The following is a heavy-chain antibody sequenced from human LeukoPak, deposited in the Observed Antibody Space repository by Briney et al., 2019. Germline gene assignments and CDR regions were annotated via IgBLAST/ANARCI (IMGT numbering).Heavy chain of an antibody. J-gene: IGHJ3*02. V-gene: IGHV4-59*11. CDR3: ARTYDSSGYYYEIDAFDI. Sequence: PSETLSLTCTVSGGSISSHYWSWIRQSPGKGLEWIGYVYYSGTTNYNPSLKSRVTISVETSKNQFSLKLSSVTAADTAVYYCARTYDSSGYYYEIDAFDIWGQGTMVTVSS. D-gene: IGHD3-22*01. CDR2: VYYSGTT. CDR1: GGSISSHY.